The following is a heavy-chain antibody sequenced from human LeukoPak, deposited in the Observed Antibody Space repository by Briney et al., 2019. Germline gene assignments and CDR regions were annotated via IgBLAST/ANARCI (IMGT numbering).Heavy chain of an antibody. CDR2: ISAYNGNT. CDR1: GYTFTSYG. D-gene: IGHD3-3*01. Sequence: ASVKVSCKASGYTFTSYGISWVRQAPGQGLEWMGWISAYNGNTNYAQKLQGRVTMTTDTSTSTAYMELSSLRSEDTAVYYCASSPNEKLRFLEWPSYMDVWGKGTTVTVSS. CDR3: ASSPNEKLRFLEWPSYMDV. V-gene: IGHV1-18*01. J-gene: IGHJ6*03.